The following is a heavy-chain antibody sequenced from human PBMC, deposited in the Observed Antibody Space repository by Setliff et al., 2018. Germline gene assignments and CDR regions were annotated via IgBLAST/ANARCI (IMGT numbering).Heavy chain of an antibody. CDR2: IRQDGTNK. J-gene: IGHJ4*02. V-gene: IGHV3-7*03. Sequence: LRLSCVASGFIISNYWMAWVRQAPGKGLEWVADIRQDGTNKYYVDSVKGRFTISRDNAKNSLYLHMNSLRAEDTALYYCAREVWNIYDNSWSGYSDHWGQGTLVTVSS. CDR3: AREVWNIYDNSWSGYSDH. CDR1: GFIISNYW. D-gene: IGHD3-3*01.